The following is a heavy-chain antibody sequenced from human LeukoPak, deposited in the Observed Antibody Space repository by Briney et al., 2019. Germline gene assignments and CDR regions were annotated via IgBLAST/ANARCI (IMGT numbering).Heavy chain of an antibody. CDR1: GFTFSSYA. D-gene: IGHD2-21*01. CDR2: ISYDGSNK. V-gene: IGHV3-30*19. Sequence: PGGSLRLSCAASGFTFSSYAMHWVRQAPGKGLEWVAVISYDGSNKYYADSVKGRFTISRDNSKNTLYLQMNSLRAEDTAVYYCAGDPLGDSTYYFDYWGQGTLVTVSS. J-gene: IGHJ4*02. CDR3: AGDPLGDSTYYFDY.